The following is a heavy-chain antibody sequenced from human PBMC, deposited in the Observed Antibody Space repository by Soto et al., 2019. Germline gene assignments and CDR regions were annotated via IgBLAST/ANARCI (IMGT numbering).Heavy chain of an antibody. V-gene: IGHV3-48*02. D-gene: IGHD2-15*01. Sequence: GGSLRLSCVASGFSFSTYDMDWVRQAPGKAPEWIAHISTTSFTIYYADSVKGRFTISRDNVRNSLYLEMKSLRDEDTAVYYCARDRCFDGSCYSASDFWGQGIQVTVS. J-gene: IGHJ4*02. CDR1: GFSFSTYD. CDR2: ISTTSFTI. CDR3: ARDRCFDGSCYSASDF.